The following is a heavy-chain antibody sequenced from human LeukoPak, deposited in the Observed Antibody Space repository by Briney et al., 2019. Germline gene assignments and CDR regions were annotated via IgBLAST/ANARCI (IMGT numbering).Heavy chain of an antibody. V-gene: IGHV1-2*02. J-gene: IGHJ5*02. CDR1: GYTFTGYY. D-gene: IGHD2-15*01. CDR3: ARDYCSGGSCCHNWFDP. CDR2: INPNSGGT. Sequence: ASVKVSCKASGYTFTGYYMHWVRQAPGQGLEWMGWINPNSGGTNYAQKFQGRVTMTRDTSISTAYMELSRLRSDDTAVYYCARDYCSGGSCCHNWFDPWGQGTLVTVSS.